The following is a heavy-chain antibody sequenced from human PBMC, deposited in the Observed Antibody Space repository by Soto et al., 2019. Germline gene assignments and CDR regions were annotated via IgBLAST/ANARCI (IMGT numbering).Heavy chain of an antibody. V-gene: IGHV4-39*01. CDR1: GGSISSSSYS. J-gene: IGHJ6*02. CDR3: ARLHGYGMNTSCSGYYAMDV. Sequence: PSETLSLTCTVSGGSISSSSYSWGWIRQPPGKGLDWIGTFYYSGSTYYNPSLKSRVTISVDTSKNQFFLKLSSVTAADTAVYYCARLHGYGMNTSCSGYYAMDVWGQGTTVTVAS. CDR2: FYYSGST. D-gene: IGHD2-2*01.